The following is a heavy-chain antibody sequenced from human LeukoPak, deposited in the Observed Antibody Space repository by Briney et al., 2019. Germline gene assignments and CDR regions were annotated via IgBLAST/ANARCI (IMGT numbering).Heavy chain of an antibody. CDR2: IYYSGST. Sequence: KSSETLSLTCTVSGGSISSSSFFWGWIRQPPGRRLEWIGNIYYSGSTYYNPPLKSRVTMSVDTSKNHFSLTLTSVTAADTAVYFCARYRNPYYDISWGRGYFDSWGQGTLVTVSS. J-gene: IGHJ4*02. CDR1: GGSISSSSFF. V-gene: IGHV4-39*02. D-gene: IGHD3-9*01. CDR3: ARYRNPYYDISWGRGYFDS.